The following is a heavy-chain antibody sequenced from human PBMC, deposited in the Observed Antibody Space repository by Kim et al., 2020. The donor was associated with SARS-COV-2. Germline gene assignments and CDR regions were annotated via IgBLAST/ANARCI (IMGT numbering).Heavy chain of an antibody. V-gene: IGHV1-18*01. J-gene: IGHJ6*02. D-gene: IGHD3-10*01. CDR2: ISAYNGNT. CDR3: ARGPDVLRGVITYYYGMDV. CDR1: GYTFTSYG. Sequence: ASVKVSCKASGYTFTSYGISWVRQAPGQGLEWMGWISAYNGNTNYAQKLQGRVTITTDTSTSTAYMELRSLRSDDTAVYYCARGPDVLRGVITYYYGMDVWGQGTTVTVSS.